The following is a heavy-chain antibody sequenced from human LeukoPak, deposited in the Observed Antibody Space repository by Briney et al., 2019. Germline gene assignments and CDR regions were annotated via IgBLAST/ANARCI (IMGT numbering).Heavy chain of an antibody. Sequence: GGSLRLSCAASGFTFSSYAMSWVRQAPGKGLEWVSAISGSGGSTYYADSVKGRFTISRDNSKNTLYLQMNSLRAEDTAVYYCAKYESEGIAVAGTFYWGQGTLVTFSS. CDR3: AKYESEGIAVAGTFY. D-gene: IGHD6-19*01. V-gene: IGHV3-23*01. CDR1: GFTFSSYA. CDR2: ISGSGGST. J-gene: IGHJ4*02.